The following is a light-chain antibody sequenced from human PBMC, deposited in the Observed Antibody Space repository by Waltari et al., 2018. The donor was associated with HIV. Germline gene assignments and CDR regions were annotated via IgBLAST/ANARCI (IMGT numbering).Light chain of an antibody. CDR3: GTWDSSLSAV. CDR2: ENN. V-gene: IGLV1-51*02. Sequence: QSVLTQPPSVSAAPGQKVTISCSGSSSNIGNSYVSWYQQLPGTAPKLLIYENNKRSSGIPDRFSGSKSGTSATLGITGLQTGDEADYYCGTWDSSLSAVFGTGTKVTVL. J-gene: IGLJ1*01. CDR1: SSNIGNSY.